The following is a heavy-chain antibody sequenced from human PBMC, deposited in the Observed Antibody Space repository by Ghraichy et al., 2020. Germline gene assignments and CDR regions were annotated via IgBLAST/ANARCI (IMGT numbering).Heavy chain of an antibody. J-gene: IGHJ4*02. CDR1: GFTFSSYA. CDR3: AKHLAAAGNFDY. Sequence: GGSLRLSCAASGFTFSSYAMHWVRQAPGKGLEWVAVISYDGSNKYYADSVKGRFTISRDNSKNTLYLQMNSLRAEDTAVYYCAKHLAAAGNFDYWGQGTLVTVSS. V-gene: IGHV3-30*04. D-gene: IGHD6-13*01. CDR2: ISYDGSNK.